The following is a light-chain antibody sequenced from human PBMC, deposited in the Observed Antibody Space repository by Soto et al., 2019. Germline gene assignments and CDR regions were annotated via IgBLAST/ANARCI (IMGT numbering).Light chain of an antibody. CDR2: GGS. Sequence: EILIKNSQATLSVSSAKRVTLSCSASQSLTRNFAWYQRKPGQSPRRLIYGGSARSTGIPARFSGGGSVEEYTLTVSSLQSEDFAVYYCQQYDKWPRTFGQGTKVDIK. V-gene: IGKV3-15*01. CDR3: QQYDKWPRT. J-gene: IGKJ1*01. CDR1: QSLTRN.